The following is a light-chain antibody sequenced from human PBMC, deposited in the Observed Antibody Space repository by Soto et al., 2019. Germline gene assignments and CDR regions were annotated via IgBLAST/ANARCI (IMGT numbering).Light chain of an antibody. Sequence: EIVLTQSPSTLSVSPGERATLSCMASQSVSSNLDWYQQKPGQAPRLLIYVASTRATSIPARLSGSGSVTEFTLTIRGLQYVDVAVYYCEQYNNWATWTCGLGTKVYSK. V-gene: IGKV3-15*01. CDR2: VAS. J-gene: IGKJ1*01. CDR1: QSVSSN. CDR3: EQYNNWATWT.